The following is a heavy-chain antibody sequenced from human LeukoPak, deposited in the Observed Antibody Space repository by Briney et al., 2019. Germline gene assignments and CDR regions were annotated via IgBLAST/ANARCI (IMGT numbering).Heavy chain of an antibody. CDR1: GFSFSIHG. D-gene: IGHD2-2*02. Sequence: GGSLTLSCAASGFSFSIHGMGWVRRAPGKGLEWVSGISGSGGSTYYAASVKGRFTISRDSSKNTLFLQMNRPRAEDTAIYYCTKGDCSSTSCSTYLDYWGQGALVTVSS. V-gene: IGHV3-23*01. CDR2: ISGSGGST. CDR3: TKGDCSSTSCSTYLDY. J-gene: IGHJ4*02.